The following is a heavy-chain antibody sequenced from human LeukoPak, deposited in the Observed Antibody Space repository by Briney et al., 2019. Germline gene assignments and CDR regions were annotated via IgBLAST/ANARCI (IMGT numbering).Heavy chain of an antibody. CDR2: IWSNGGGT. V-gene: IGHV3-33*01. CDR3: ARDRTYSGSPDGRSHFNS. J-gene: IGHJ4*02. CDR1: GFTFNKYG. Sequence: GRSLRLSCAASGFTFNKYGMHWVRQVPGKGLEWVAVIWSNGGGTYYADSVRGRFTISRDNSENTVDLQMNSLRAEDTAVYYCARDRTYSGSPDGRSHFNSWGQGTLVTVSS. D-gene: IGHD5-12*01.